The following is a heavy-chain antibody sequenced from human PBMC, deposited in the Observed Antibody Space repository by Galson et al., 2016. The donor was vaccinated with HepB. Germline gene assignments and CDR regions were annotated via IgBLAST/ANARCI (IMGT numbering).Heavy chain of an antibody. D-gene: IGHD4-17*01. V-gene: IGHV3-74*01. CDR2: ISKDGTRT. J-gene: IGHJ4*02. CDR1: GFPLSSYW. CDR3: AREEATVTTATDQ. Sequence: SLRLSCAASGFPLSSYWMQWVRQTPGKGLVWVSRISKDGTRTGYADSVKGRFTVFRDNAKNTVYLQMNSLRVEDTVVYYCAREEATVTTATDQWGQGTLVTVSS.